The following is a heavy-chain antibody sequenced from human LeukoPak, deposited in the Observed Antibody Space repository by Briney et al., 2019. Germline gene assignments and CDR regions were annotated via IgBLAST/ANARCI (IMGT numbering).Heavy chain of an antibody. CDR3: AREKTGTTSAYYYYMDV. CDR1: GGSISSSSYY. CDR2: IYYSGST. V-gene: IGHV4-39*07. Sequence: SETLSLTCTVSGGSISSSSYYWGWIRQPPGKGLEWIGSIYYSGSTYYNPSLKSRVTISVDTSKNQFSLKLSSVTAADTAVYYCAREKTGTTSAYYYYMDVWGKGTTVTVSS. J-gene: IGHJ6*03. D-gene: IGHD1-1*01.